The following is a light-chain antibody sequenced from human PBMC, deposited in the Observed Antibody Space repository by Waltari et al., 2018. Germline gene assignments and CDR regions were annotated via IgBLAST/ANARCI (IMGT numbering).Light chain of an antibody. CDR3: QHYGSSRYT. V-gene: IGKV3-20*01. CDR2: GAS. J-gene: IGKJ2*01. CDR1: QSVSSNY. Sequence: VLTLSPGTLSLSPGEGAPISCRASQSVSSNYLAWYQQKPGLAPRLLIYGASRRATGIPDRFSGSGSGTDFTLTISRLEPEDFALYYCQHYGSSRYTFGQGTKLEI.